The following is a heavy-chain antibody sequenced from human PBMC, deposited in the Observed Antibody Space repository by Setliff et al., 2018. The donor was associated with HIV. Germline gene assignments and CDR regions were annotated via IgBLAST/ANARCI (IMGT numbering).Heavy chain of an antibody. CDR1: GDSISSSNW. J-gene: IGHJ4*02. D-gene: IGHD7-27*01. Sequence: SETLSLTCGVSGDSISSSNWWNWVRQSPGKGLEWIAEIYHKGNIHYNPSLRSRVTISLDKSKNQISLNLDSVTAADTAVYYCARDRQFGRAWGFDYWGQGTLVTVSS. V-gene: IGHV4-4*02. CDR2: IYHKGNI. CDR3: ARDRQFGRAWGFDY.